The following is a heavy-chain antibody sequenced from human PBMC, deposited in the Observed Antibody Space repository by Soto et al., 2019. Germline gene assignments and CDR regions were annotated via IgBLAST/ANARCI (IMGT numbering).Heavy chain of an antibody. CDR1: GLTFSNYA. D-gene: IGHD6-13*01. Sequence: GGSLRLSCAVSGLTFSNYAMSWVRQAPGKGLEWVANIKQDGSEKYYVDSVKGRFTISRDNAKNSLYLQMNSLRAEDTAVYYCARDQGSSLGYWGQGTLVTVSS. CDR2: IKQDGSEK. CDR3: ARDQGSSLGY. V-gene: IGHV3-7*01. J-gene: IGHJ4*02.